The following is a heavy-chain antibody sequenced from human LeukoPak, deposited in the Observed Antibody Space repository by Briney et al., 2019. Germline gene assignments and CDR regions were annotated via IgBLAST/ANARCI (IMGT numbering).Heavy chain of an antibody. CDR3: AKGSRSSGHYSDY. D-gene: IGHD3-22*01. J-gene: IGHJ4*02. V-gene: IGHV3-30*18. CDR2: ISYDGGNK. Sequence: GGSLRLSCAASGLTFSSYGMHWVRQAPGKGLEWVAVISYDGGNKYYADSVKGRFTISRDNSNNTLYLQMNSLRAEDTAVYYCAKGSRSSGHYSDYWGQGTLVTVSS. CDR1: GLTFSSYG.